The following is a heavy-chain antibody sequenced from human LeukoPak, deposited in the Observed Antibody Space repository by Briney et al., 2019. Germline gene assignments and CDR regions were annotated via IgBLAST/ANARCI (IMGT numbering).Heavy chain of an antibody. V-gene: IGHV1-69*01. Sequence: VASVTVSCKASGGTFSSYAISWVRQAPGQGLEWMGGIIPIFGTANYAQKFQGRVTITADESTSTAYMELSSLRSEDTAVYYCARDDESTADYGDYYYGMDVWGQGTTVTVSS. CDR1: GGTFSSYA. CDR3: ARDDESTADYGDYYYGMDV. D-gene: IGHD4-17*01. J-gene: IGHJ6*02. CDR2: IIPIFGTA.